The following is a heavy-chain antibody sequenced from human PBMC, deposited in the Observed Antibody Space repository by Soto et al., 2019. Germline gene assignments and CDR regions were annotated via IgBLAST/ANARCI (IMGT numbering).Heavy chain of an antibody. CDR1: GFTFSSYG. J-gene: IGHJ4*02. CDR3: AKGGRQWLVTSDFNY. V-gene: IGHV3-30*18. CDR2: ISYDGNYK. D-gene: IGHD6-19*01. Sequence: QVQLVESGGGVVQPGRSLRLSCAASGFTFSSYGMHWVRQAPGKGLEWVAIISYDGNYKYYADSVKGRFTISRDSSKNTVSLEMTSLRAEDTAVYYCAKGGRQWLVTSDFNYWGQGALVTVSS.